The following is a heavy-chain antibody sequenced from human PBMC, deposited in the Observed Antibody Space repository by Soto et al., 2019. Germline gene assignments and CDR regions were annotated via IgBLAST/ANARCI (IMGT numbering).Heavy chain of an antibody. CDR2: IIPILGTA. CDR3: ARDGRYFEAYYYMDV. CDR1: GGTFSSYT. J-gene: IGHJ6*03. Sequence: QVQLVQSGAEVKKPGSSVKVSCKASGGTFSSYTISWVRQAPGQGLEWMGRIIPILGTANYAQKFQGRVTITADKSTSTAYMELSSLRSEDTAVYYCARDGRYFEAYYYMDVWGKGTTVTVSS. D-gene: IGHD3-9*01. V-gene: IGHV1-69*08.